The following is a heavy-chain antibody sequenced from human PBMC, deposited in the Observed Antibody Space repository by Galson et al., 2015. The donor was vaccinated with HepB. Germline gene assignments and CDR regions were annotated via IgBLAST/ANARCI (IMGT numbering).Heavy chain of an antibody. Sequence: SLRLSCAASGFPFSSYGMHWVRQAPGKGLEWVAMISYDGSNIYYGDSVKGRFTISRDNSKNTLYLQMSSLRPEDTAVYYCARGTTSLDYWGQGTLVTVSS. CDR3: ARGTTSLDY. D-gene: IGHD2-2*01. CDR1: GFPFSSYG. V-gene: IGHV3-30*03. CDR2: ISYDGSNI. J-gene: IGHJ4*02.